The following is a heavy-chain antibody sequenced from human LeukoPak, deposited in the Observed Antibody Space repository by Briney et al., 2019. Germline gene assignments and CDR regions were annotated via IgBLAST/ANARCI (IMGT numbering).Heavy chain of an antibody. Sequence: KPSETLSLTCTVSGDSISSNWFYWDRDRPPPGQGLEWIGSIYNRGTTYYNPSLERRVTISVDTSKNQFSLKVSSVTAADTAVYYCASRVYGLGSFNYWGQGTLVTVSS. CDR3: ASRVYGLGSFNY. J-gene: IGHJ4*01. CDR2: IYNRGTT. D-gene: IGHD3-10*01. V-gene: IGHV4-39*01. CDR1: GDSISSNWFY.